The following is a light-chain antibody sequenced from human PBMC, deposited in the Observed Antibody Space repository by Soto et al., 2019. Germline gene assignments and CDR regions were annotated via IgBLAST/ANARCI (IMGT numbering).Light chain of an antibody. CDR3: SSYTSSSTYV. CDR2: DVS. V-gene: IGLV2-14*01. J-gene: IGLJ1*01. Sequence: QSVLTQPASVSGSPGQSITISFTGTSSDVGGYNYVSWYQQHPGKAPKLMIYDVSNRPSGVSNRFSGYKSGNTASLTISGLQSEDEADYYCSSYTSSSTYVFGTGTKVTVL. CDR1: SSDVGGYNY.